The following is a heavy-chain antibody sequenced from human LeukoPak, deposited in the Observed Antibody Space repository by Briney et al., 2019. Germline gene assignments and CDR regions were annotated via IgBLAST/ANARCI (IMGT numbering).Heavy chain of an antibody. CDR2: INYSGST. CDR1: GGSVSSGSYY. CDR3: ARDLDLGAATSGMDV. J-gene: IGHJ6*02. D-gene: IGHD2-15*01. Sequence: SETLSLTCTVPGGSVSSGSYYWNWIRQPPGKGLEWIGYINYSGSTNYNPSLKSRVTISVDTSKNQFSLKLSSVTAADTAVYYCARDLDLGAATSGMDVWGQGTTVTVSS. V-gene: IGHV4-61*01.